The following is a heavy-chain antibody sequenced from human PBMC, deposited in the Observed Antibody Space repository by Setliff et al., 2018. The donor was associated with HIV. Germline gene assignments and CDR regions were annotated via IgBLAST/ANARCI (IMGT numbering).Heavy chain of an antibody. CDR2: ISQTGNT. Sequence: SETLSLTCSVSGYSISSGYYWGWIRQPPGKGLEWVGTISQTGNTYYSPSLRSRVTVSMDMSRNQFSMKLNSATAADTAVYYCARQAWHYDRDGYFIDYWGQGMLVTVSS. D-gene: IGHD3-22*01. V-gene: IGHV4-38-2*02. CDR3: ARQAWHYDRDGYFIDY. CDR1: GYSISSGYY. J-gene: IGHJ4*02.